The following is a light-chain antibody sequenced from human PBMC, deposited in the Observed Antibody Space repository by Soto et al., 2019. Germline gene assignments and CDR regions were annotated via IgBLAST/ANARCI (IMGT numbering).Light chain of an antibody. Sequence: QSALTQPASVSGSPGQSITISCTGTSSDVGGYDYVSWYQQHPGKAPKLMIYDVSSRPSGVSNRFSASKSGNTASLTISGLQADDEAAYYCSSYTSTFSVVFGGGTKLTVL. J-gene: IGLJ2*01. V-gene: IGLV2-14*03. CDR3: SSYTSTFSVV. CDR2: DVS. CDR1: SSDVGGYDY.